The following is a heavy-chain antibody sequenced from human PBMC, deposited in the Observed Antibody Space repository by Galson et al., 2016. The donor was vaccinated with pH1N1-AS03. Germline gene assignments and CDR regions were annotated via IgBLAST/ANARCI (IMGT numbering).Heavy chain of an antibody. CDR2: INTDSGGT. Sequence: SVKVSCKVSGGSFGNFGFSWVRQAPGQGLEWMAWINTDSGGTDYAQKFQGRVTMTRDASISTTYMELSSLRSDDTAVYYCVRGSPHSSSTNYAFEFWGRGTMVTVSS. CDR3: VRGSPHSSSTNYAFEF. V-gene: IGHV1-2*02. J-gene: IGHJ3*01. D-gene: IGHD6-13*01. CDR1: GGSFGNFG.